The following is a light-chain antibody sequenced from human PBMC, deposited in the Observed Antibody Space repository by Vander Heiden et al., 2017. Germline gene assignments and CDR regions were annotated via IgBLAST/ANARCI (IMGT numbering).Light chain of an antibody. CDR1: SSDVGSYNL. CDR3: CSYAGSSTLVV. CDR2: EGS. V-gene: IGLV2-23*01. Sequence: QSALTQPASGSGSPGQSITIPCTGTSSDVGSYNLVSWYQQPPGKAPKLMIYEGSKRPSGVSNRFSGSKSGNTASLTISGLQAEDEADYYCCSYAGSSTLVVFGGGTKLTVL. J-gene: IGLJ2*01.